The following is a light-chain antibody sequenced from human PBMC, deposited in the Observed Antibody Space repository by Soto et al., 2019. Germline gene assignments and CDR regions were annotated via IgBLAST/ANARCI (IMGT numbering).Light chain of an antibody. V-gene: IGLV2-14*03. CDR3: SSYTSSSTLDVV. CDR1: SSDVGAYNY. CDR2: DVS. Sequence: QSALTQPASVSGSPGQSITISCTRTSSDVGAYNYVSWYQQHPGKAPKLMIYDVSNRPSGVSNRFSGSKSGNTASLTISGLQAVDEADYYCSSYTSSSTLDVVFGGGTKLTVL. J-gene: IGLJ2*01.